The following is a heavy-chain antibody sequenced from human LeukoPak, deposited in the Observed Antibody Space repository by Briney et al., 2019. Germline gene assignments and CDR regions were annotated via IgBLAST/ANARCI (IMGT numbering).Heavy chain of an antibody. J-gene: IGHJ6*03. Sequence: SETLSLTCSVSGGSISSYYWSWIRQPPGKGLEWIGYIYYSGSTNYNPSLKSRVTISVDTSKNQFSLKLSSVTAADTAVYYCAREDYYYYMDVWGKGTTVTISS. V-gene: IGHV4-59*01. CDR3: AREDYYYYMDV. CDR2: IYYSGST. CDR1: GGSISSYY.